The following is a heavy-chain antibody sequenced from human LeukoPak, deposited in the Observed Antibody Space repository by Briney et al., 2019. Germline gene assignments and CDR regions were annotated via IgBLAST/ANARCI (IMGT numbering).Heavy chain of an antibody. D-gene: IGHD2-21*02. J-gene: IGHJ4*02. CDR1: GFTFSSYA. Sequence: GGSLRLSCAASGFTFSSYAMSWVRQAPGKGLEWVSAISCSGGSTYYADSVKGRFTISRDNSKNTLYLQMNSLRAEDTAVYYCAKDIVVVTAILSDYWGQGTLVTVSS. CDR3: AKDIVVVTAILSDY. CDR2: ISCSGGST. V-gene: IGHV3-23*01.